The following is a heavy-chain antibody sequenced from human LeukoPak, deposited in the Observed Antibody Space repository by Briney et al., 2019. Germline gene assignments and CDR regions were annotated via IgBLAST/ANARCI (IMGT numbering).Heavy chain of an antibody. CDR1: GYTFSDYY. J-gene: IGHJ3*02. CDR2: INPNSGGI. Sequence: ASVKVSCKASGYTFSDYYMHWVRQAPGQALEWIGWINPNSGGINYAQRFQGSVTMTRDTSLSTAYMELSRLRSDDTAVYYCARDRSTMVRGENFAFDIWGQGTMVTVSS. V-gene: IGHV1-2*02. D-gene: IGHD3-10*01. CDR3: ARDRSTMVRGENFAFDI.